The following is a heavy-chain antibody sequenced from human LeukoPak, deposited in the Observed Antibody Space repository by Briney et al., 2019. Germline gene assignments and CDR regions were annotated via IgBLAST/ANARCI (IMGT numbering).Heavy chain of an antibody. V-gene: IGHV3-21*01. J-gene: IGHJ6*02. CDR1: GFTFSSYR. Sequence: KPGGSLRLSCAASGFTFSSYRMNWVRQAPGKGLEWVSSISSSSSYIYYADSVKGRFTISRDNAKNSLYLQMNSLRAEDTAVYYCARDSSYGSGYYYYGMDVWGQGTTVTVSS. D-gene: IGHD3-10*01. CDR3: ARDSSYGSGYYYYGMDV. CDR2: ISSSSSYI.